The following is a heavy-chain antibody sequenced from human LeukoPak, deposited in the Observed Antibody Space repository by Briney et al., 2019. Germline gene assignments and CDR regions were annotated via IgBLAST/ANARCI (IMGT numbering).Heavy chain of an antibody. CDR1: GYTLTELS. J-gene: IGHJ6*02. Sequence: ASVKVSCKVSGYTLTELSMHWVRQAPGKGLEWMGGFDPEDGETIYAQKFQGRVTMTEDTSTDTAYMELRSLRSEDTAVYYCATPSYYYYGMDVWGQGTTVTVSS. CDR2: FDPEDGET. V-gene: IGHV1-24*01. CDR3: ATPSYYYYGMDV.